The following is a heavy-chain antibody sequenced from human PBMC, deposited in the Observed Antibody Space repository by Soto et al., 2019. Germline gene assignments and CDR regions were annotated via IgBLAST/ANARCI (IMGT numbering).Heavy chain of an antibody. Sequence: PSETLSLTCTVSGGSISSGGYYWSWIRQHPGKGLEWIGYIYYSGSTYYNPSLKSRVTISVDTSKNQFSLKLSSVTAADTAVYYCARPGIVGAPDAFDIWGQGTMVTVSS. CDR1: GGSISSGGYY. CDR2: IYYSGST. CDR3: ARPGIVGAPDAFDI. V-gene: IGHV4-31*03. D-gene: IGHD1-26*01. J-gene: IGHJ3*02.